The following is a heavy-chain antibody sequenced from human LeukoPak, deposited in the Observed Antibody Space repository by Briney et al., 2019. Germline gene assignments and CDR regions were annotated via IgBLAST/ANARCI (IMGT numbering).Heavy chain of an antibody. V-gene: IGHV3-30*18. CDR3: AKSPQAILTGYYTWCFDY. D-gene: IGHD3-9*01. J-gene: IGHJ4*02. CDR1: GFTFSSYG. Sequence: PGGSLRLSCAASGFTFSSYGMHWVRQAPGKGLEWVSLISDDGTNKDYTDSVKGRFTISRDKSKNTLYLQMNSLRAEDTAVYYCAKSPQAILTGYYTWCFDYWGQGILVTVSS. CDR2: ISDDGTNK.